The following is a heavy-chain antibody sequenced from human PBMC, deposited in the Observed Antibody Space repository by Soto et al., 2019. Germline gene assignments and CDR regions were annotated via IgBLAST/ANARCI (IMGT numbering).Heavy chain of an antibody. V-gene: IGHV4-34*01. CDR3: ARKGRRFSGSSPSNWFDP. D-gene: IGHD1-26*01. CDR1: GVSVSGYY. Sequence: SETLSLTCAVYGVSVSGYYWSWIRQPPGKGLEWIGEINHSGSTNYNPSLKSRVTISVDTSKNQFSLKLSSVTAADTAVYYCARKGRRFSGSSPSNWFDPWGQGTLVTV. J-gene: IGHJ5*02. CDR2: INHSGST.